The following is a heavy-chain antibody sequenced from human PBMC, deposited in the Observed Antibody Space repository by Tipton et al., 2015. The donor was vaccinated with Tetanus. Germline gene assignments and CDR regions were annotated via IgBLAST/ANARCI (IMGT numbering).Heavy chain of an antibody. J-gene: IGHJ3*02. Sequence: SLRLSCAASGFSFSNYGMHWVRQAPGKGLEWVADISFHEINKNYADSVKGRFTISRDNSKKTVYLQMSSLRAEDTAVYYCARQWDSVGLSAFDIWGQGTLVTVSS. CDR3: ARQWDSVGLSAFDI. V-gene: IGHV3-33*08. CDR2: ISFHEINK. D-gene: IGHD1-26*01. CDR1: GFSFSNYG.